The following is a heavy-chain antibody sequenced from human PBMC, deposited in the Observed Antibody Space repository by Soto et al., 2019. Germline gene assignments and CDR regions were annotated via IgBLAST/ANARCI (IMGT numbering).Heavy chain of an antibody. CDR3: ARGTTVTALDHYYGMDV. D-gene: IGHD4-17*01. J-gene: IGHJ6*02. Sequence: QVQLVQSGAEEKKPGASVKVSCKASGYTFTSYAMHWVRQAPGQRLEWMGWINAGNGNTKYSQKFQGRVTITRDTSASTAYMELSSLRFEDTAVYYCARGTTVTALDHYYGMDVWGQGTTVTVSS. CDR2: INAGNGNT. V-gene: IGHV1-3*05. CDR1: GYTFTSYA.